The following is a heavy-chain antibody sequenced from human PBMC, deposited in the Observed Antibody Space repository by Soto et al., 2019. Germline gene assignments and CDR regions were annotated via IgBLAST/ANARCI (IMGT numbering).Heavy chain of an antibody. Sequence: PGESLKISCKGSGYSFTSYWIGCVRQMPGKGLEWMGIIYPGDSDTRYSPSFQGQVTISADKSISTAYLQWSSLKASDTAMYYCARHSHCSSTSCYTRVYYYYYGMDVWGQGTTVTVSS. CDR3: ARHSHCSSTSCYTRVYYYYYGMDV. CDR1: GYSFTSYW. D-gene: IGHD2-2*02. J-gene: IGHJ6*02. V-gene: IGHV5-51*01. CDR2: IYPGDSDT.